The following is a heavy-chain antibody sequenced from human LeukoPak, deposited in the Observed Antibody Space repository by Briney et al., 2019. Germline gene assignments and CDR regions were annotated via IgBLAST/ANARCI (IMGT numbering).Heavy chain of an antibody. V-gene: IGHV3-23*01. CDR1: GFTFISYA. CDR3: AKDQAPLGSGWSPLDY. D-gene: IGHD6-19*01. J-gene: IGHJ4*02. Sequence: GGSLRLSCAASGFTFISYAMNWVRQVPGKGLEWVSVISGSGGRTNYADSVRGRFTISRDNSKKTVYLQMNSLRAEDTAVYYCAKDQAPLGSGWSPLDYWGQGTLVTVSS. CDR2: ISGSGGRT.